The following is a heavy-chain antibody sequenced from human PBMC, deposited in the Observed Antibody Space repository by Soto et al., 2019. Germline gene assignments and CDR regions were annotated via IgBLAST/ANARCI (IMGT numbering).Heavy chain of an antibody. CDR1: GFTFDDYA. Sequence: GGSLRLSCAASGFTFDDYAMHWVRQAPGKGLEWVSGISWNSGSIGYADSVKGRFTISRDNAKNSLYLQMNSLRAEDTALYYCVRGDIVVVVAATPSLSSGSENGFADYWGQGTLVTVSS. J-gene: IGHJ4*02. D-gene: IGHD2-15*01. CDR2: ISWNSGSI. CDR3: VRGDIVVVVAATPSLSSGSENGFADY. V-gene: IGHV3-9*01.